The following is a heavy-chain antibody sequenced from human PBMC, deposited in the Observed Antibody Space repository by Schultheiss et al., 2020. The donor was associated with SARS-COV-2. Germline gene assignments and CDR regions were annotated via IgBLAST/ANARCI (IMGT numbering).Heavy chain of an antibody. CDR1: GFTVSSNY. J-gene: IGHJ4*02. Sequence: GGSLRLSCAASGFTVSSNYMSWVRQAPGKGLEWVSVIYSGGSTYYADSVKGRFTISRDNSKNTLYLQMNSLRAEDTAVYYCARETKFRGYSYGPGGYWGQGTLVTVSS. V-gene: IGHV3-53*05. D-gene: IGHD5-18*01. CDR2: IYSGGST. CDR3: ARETKFRGYSYGPGGY.